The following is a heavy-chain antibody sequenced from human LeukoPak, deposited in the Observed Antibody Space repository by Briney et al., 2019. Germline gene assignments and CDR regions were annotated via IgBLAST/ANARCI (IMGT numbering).Heavy chain of an antibody. CDR3: ARQGTGLDY. V-gene: IGHV3-53*01. CDR2: IHSVGDT. Sequence: PGGSLRLSCKVSGFTVSSNYMSWVRQAPGKGLEWVSIIHSVGDTFYADSVKGRFTISRDNSNNMVYLQMSSLTVEGTAVYYCARQGTGLDYWGQGTLVTVSS. CDR1: GFTVSSNY. J-gene: IGHJ4*02. D-gene: IGHD1-1*01.